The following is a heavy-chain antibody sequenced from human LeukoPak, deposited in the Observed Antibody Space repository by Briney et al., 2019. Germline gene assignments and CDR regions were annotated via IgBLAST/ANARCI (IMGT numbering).Heavy chain of an antibody. CDR3: ARDVSSSWQGPRFDP. Sequence: GGSLRLSCAASGFTFSSYGMHWVRQAPGKGLEWVAFIRYDGSNKYYADSVKGRFTISRDNSKNTLYLQMNSLRAEDTAVYYCARDVSSSWQGPRFDPWGQGTLVTVSS. J-gene: IGHJ5*02. D-gene: IGHD6-13*01. V-gene: IGHV3-30*02. CDR2: IRYDGSNK. CDR1: GFTFSSYG.